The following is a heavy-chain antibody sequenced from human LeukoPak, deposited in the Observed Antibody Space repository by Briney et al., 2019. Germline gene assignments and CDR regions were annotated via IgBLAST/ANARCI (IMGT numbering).Heavy chain of an antibody. CDR1: GGTFSSYA. Sequence: SVKVSCKASGGTFSSYAISWVRQAPGQGLEWMGGIIPIFGTANYAQKFQGRVTITADESTSTAYMELSSLRSEDTAVYYCARELTYYDFWSGYLSFDYWGQGTLVTVSS. V-gene: IGHV1-69*13. CDR2: IIPIFGTA. CDR3: ARELTYYDFWSGYLSFDY. D-gene: IGHD3-3*01. J-gene: IGHJ4*02.